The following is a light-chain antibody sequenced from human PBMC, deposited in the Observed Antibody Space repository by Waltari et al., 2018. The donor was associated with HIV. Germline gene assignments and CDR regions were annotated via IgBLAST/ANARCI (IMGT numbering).Light chain of an antibody. V-gene: IGLV2-14*03. J-gene: IGLJ2*01. CDR3: SSYTSSSTLN. CDR2: DVS. CDR1: SRDVGGYNY. Sequence: QSALTQPASVSGSPGQSITISCTGTSRDVGGYNYVSWYQQHPGQAPKLKMYDVSNRPSGVSQRFAGSKSGNTASLTTSGLQAEDEADYYCSSYTSSSTLNFGGGTKLTVL.